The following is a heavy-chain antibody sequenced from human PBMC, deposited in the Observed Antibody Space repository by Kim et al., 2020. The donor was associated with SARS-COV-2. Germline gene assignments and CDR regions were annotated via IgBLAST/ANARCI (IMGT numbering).Heavy chain of an antibody. CDR1: GGTFSSYA. CDR3: ARVMGPTGYDAFDI. V-gene: IGHV1-69*13. D-gene: IGHD3-16*01. J-gene: IGHJ3*02. CDR2: IIPIFGTA. Sequence: SVKVSCKASGGTFSSYAISWVRQAPGQGLEWMGGIIPIFGTANYAQKFQGRVTITADESTSTAYMELSSLRSEDTAVYYCARVMGPTGYDAFDIWGQGTMVTVSS.